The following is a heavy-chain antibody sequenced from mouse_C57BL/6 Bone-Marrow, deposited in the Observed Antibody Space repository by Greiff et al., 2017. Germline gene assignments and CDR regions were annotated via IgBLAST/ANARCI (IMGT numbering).Heavy chain of an antibody. Sequence: QVQLQQPGAELVKPGASVKMSCKASGYTFTSYWITWVKQRPGQGLEWIGDIYPGSGSTNYNEKFKSKATLTVDTSSSTAYMQLSILTSEDSAVYYCARCFYWYFDVWGTGTTVTVSS. V-gene: IGHV1-55*01. CDR2: IYPGSGST. CDR3: ARCFYWYFDV. CDR1: GYTFTSYW. J-gene: IGHJ1*03.